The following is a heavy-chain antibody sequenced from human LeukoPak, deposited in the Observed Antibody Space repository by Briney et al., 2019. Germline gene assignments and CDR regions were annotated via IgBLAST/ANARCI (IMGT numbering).Heavy chain of an antibody. V-gene: IGHV4-31*03. CDR2: IYYSGST. CDR1: GGSISSGGYY. CDR3: ARRRSYGNYYYYGMDV. Sequence: SETLSLTCTVSGGSISSGGYYWSWIRQHPGTGLEWIGYIYYSGSTNYNPSLKSRVTISVDTSKNQFSLKLSSVTAADTAVYYCARRRSYGNYYYYGMDVWGQGTTVTVSS. D-gene: IGHD5-18*01. J-gene: IGHJ6*02.